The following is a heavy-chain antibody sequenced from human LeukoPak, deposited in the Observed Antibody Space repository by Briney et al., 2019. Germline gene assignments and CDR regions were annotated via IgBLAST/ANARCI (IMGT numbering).Heavy chain of an antibody. D-gene: IGHD3-22*01. CDR1: RFTFSSYA. CDR3: AREGLLGDSSGYYSALDY. V-gene: IGHV3-30-3*01. CDR2: ISYDGSNK. Sequence: PGGSLRLSCAASRFTFSSYAMSWVCQAPGKGLEWVAVISYDGSNKYYADSVKGRFTISRDNSKNTLYLHMNSLRAEDTAVYYCAREGLLGDSSGYYSALDYWGQGALVTVSS. J-gene: IGHJ4*02.